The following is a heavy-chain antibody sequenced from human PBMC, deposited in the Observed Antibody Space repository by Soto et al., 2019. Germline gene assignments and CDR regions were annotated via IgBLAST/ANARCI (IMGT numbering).Heavy chain of an antibody. Sequence: ASVKVSCKASGYRFTSYGIGWVRQAPGQGLEWMGWINAYNGNTNYAQNLQGRVTLTTDTSTSTAYMELRSLRSNDTAVYYCAIVYVYVTPSPQYVCAQRTTVTVSS. V-gene: IGHV1-18*01. CDR2: INAYNGNT. D-gene: IGHD3-16*01. CDR3: AIVYVYVTPSPQYV. CDR1: GYRFTSYG. J-gene: IGHJ6*02.